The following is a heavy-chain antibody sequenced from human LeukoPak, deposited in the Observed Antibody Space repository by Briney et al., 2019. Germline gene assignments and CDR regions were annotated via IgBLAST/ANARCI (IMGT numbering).Heavy chain of an antibody. CDR2: MYYSGST. Sequence: PSETLSLTCTVSGGSITSPYWSWIRQSPGKGLEWIAYMYYSGSTSHNPSLKSRVTISLDTSKNQFSLKLSSVTAADTAVYYCVRMGAGGYWGQGTLVTVSS. J-gene: IGHJ4*02. CDR1: GGSITSPY. D-gene: IGHD3-16*01. CDR3: VRMGAGGY. V-gene: IGHV4-59*11.